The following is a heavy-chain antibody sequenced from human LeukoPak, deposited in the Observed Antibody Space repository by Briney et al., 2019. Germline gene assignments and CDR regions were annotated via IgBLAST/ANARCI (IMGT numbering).Heavy chain of an antibody. D-gene: IGHD4-17*01. V-gene: IGHV3-23*01. Sequence: GGSLRLSCAASGFTFSSYAISWVRQAPGKGLEWVSAISGSGVSTYYADSVKGRFTISRDNSKNTLYLQMNSLRAEDTAVYYCAKVKFGGDGAFDIWGQGTMGTVSS. CDR3: AKVKFGGDGAFDI. CDR1: GFTFSSYA. CDR2: ISGSGVST. J-gene: IGHJ3*02.